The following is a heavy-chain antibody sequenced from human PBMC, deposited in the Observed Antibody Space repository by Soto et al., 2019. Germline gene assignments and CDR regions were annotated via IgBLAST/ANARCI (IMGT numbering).Heavy chain of an antibody. CDR1: GYNFTSYD. Sequence: QVQLVQSGAEVKKPGASVKVSCKASGYNFTSYDIIWVRRATEQGLEWMGWMNPSTGNTDSAEKFQGRLTMTRNTSISTVYMELSSLSFEDTAVYYCARGRIIVAGGFDPWGQGTLVTVSS. CDR3: ARGRIIVAGGFDP. J-gene: IGHJ5*02. D-gene: IGHD6-19*01. V-gene: IGHV1-8*01. CDR2: MNPSTGNT.